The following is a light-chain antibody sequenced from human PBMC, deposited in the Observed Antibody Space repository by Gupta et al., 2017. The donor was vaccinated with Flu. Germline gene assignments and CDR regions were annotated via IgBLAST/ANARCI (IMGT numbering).Light chain of an antibody. CDR1: NSTFGTGSE. CDR2: SNS. CDR3: QSFDSSLNGWV. V-gene: IGLV1-40*01. J-gene: IGLJ3*02. Sequence: VTISCTGSNSTFGTGSEVHWYQQLPGTAPRLLIDSNSNRRSGVPDRFSASKSDTSASLAITGLQAEDEADYYCQSFDSSLNGWVFGVGTKLTVL.